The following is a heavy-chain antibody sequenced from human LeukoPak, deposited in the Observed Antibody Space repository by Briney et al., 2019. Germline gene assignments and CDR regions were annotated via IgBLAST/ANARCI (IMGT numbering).Heavy chain of an antibody. J-gene: IGHJ4*02. V-gene: IGHV1-2*02. Sequence: ASVKVSCKASGGTFSSYAISWVRQAPGQGLEWMGWINPNSGGTNYAQKFQGRVTMTRDTSISTAYMELSRLRSDDTAVYYCARGDYGDYYADYWGQGTLVTVSS. CDR3: ARGDYGDYYADY. D-gene: IGHD4-17*01. CDR2: INPNSGGT. CDR1: GGTFSSYA.